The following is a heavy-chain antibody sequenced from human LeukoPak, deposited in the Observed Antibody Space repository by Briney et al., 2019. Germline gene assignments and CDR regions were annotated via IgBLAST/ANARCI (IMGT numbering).Heavy chain of an antibody. Sequence: GGSLRLSCAASGFTFSSYWMHWVRQAPGKGLVWVSRINSDGSSTTYADSVKGRFTISRDNAKNTLYLQMNSPRAEDTAMYYCVRQYSYDSSGYYPWDCWGQGTLVTVSS. CDR2: INSDGSST. CDR3: VRQYSYDSSGYYPWDC. D-gene: IGHD3-22*01. V-gene: IGHV3-74*01. J-gene: IGHJ4*02. CDR1: GFTFSSYW.